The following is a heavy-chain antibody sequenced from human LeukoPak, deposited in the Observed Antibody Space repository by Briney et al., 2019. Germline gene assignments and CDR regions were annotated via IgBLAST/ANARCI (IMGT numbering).Heavy chain of an antibody. CDR1: GGSFSGYY. CDR3: ARGHRITIFGVVYYYYYYGMDV. D-gene: IGHD3-3*01. J-gene: IGHJ6*02. CDR2: INHSGGT. Sequence: PSETLSLTCAVYGGSFSGYYWSWIRQPPGKGLEWIGEINHSGGTNYNPSLKSRVTTSVDTSKNQFSLKLSSVTAADTAVYYCARGHRITIFGVVYYYYYYGMDVWGQGTTVTVSS. V-gene: IGHV4-34*01.